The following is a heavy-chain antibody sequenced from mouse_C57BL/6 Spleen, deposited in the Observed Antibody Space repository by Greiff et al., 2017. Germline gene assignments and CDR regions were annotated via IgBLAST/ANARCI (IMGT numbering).Heavy chain of an antibody. D-gene: IGHD6-1*01. CDR2: ISWDDDK. J-gene: IGHJ3*01. V-gene: IGHV8-12*01. Sequence: QVTLKEPGPGILQSSQTLSLTCSFSGFSLSTSGMGVSWLSQPSGKGLEWLAHISWDDDKRYNTSLKSRLTISKYTSSNQVFLKITSVDTADTATYYGARRERGPALDWFAYWGQGTLVTVSA. CDR3: ARRERGPALDWFAY. CDR1: GFSLSTSGMG.